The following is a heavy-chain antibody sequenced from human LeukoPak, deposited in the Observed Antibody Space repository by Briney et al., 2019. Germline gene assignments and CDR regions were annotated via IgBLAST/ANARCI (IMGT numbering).Heavy chain of an antibody. CDR2: ISSDGNTK. Sequence: PGGSLRLSCVASGFTFSNYGMHWVRQAPGKGLEWVAVISSDGNTKYYADSVKGRFTISRDSSKNTLYLQLNSLRAEDTAVYYCARAGYDSSGYYYDAGVDYWGQGTLVTVSS. CDR1: GFTFSNYG. V-gene: IGHV3-30*03. D-gene: IGHD3-22*01. CDR3: ARAGYDSSGYYYDAGVDY. J-gene: IGHJ4*02.